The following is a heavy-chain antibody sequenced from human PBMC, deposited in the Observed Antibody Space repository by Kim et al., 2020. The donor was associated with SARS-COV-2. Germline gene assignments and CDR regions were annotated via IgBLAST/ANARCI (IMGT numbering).Heavy chain of an antibody. CDR2: IYYSGST. CDR3: ARAPIVVVITHFDY. J-gene: IGHJ4*02. CDR1: GGSISSGGYY. Sequence: SETLSLTCTVSGGSISSGGYYWSWIRQHPGKGLEWIGYIYYSGSTYYNPSLKSRVTRSVDTSKNQFSLKLSSVTAADTAVYYCARAPIVVVITHFDYWGQGTLDTVSS. V-gene: IGHV4-31*03. D-gene: IGHD3-22*01.